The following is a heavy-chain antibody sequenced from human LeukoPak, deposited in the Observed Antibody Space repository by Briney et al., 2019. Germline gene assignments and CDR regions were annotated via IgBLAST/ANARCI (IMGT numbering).Heavy chain of an antibody. CDR3: AKHKGPYNYDLSPFDY. J-gene: IGHJ4*02. CDR1: GFTLSSYA. Sequence: PGGSLRLSCAASGFTLSSYAMSWVRQAPGKGLEWVSAISGSGGSTYYADSVKGRFTISRDNSKNTLYLQMTGLRAEDTAVYYCAKHKGPYNYDLSPFDYWGQGTLVTVSS. CDR2: ISGSGGST. V-gene: IGHV3-23*01. D-gene: IGHD5-18*01.